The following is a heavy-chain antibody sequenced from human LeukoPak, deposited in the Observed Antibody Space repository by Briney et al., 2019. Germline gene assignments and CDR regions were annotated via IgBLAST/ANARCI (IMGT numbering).Heavy chain of an antibody. V-gene: IGHV1-46*01. J-gene: IGHJ6*02. CDR1: GYTFTSYY. Sequence: ASVKVSCKASGYTFTSYYVHWVRQAPGQGLEWMGIINPSGGSTSYAQKFQGRVTMTRDTSTSTVYMELSSLRSEDTAVYYCARDRLGIAAAGTLGSYYYGMDVWGQGTTVTVSS. CDR3: ARDRLGIAAAGTLGSYYYGMDV. CDR2: INPSGGST. D-gene: IGHD6-13*01.